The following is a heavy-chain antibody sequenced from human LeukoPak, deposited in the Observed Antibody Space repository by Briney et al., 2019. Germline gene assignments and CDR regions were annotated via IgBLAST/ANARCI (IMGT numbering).Heavy chain of an antibody. Sequence: SETLSLTCAVYGGSFSGYYWSWIRQPPGKGLEWIGEINHSGSTNYNPSLKSRVTISVDTSKNQFSLKLSSVTAADTAVYYCARGLILAAILFDPWGQGTLVNVSS. V-gene: IGHV4-34*01. J-gene: IGHJ5*02. CDR2: INHSGST. CDR1: GGSFSGYY. D-gene: IGHD2-15*01. CDR3: ARGLILAAILFDP.